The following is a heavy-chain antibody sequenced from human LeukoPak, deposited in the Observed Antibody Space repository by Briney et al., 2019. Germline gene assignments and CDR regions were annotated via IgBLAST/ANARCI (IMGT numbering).Heavy chain of an antibody. J-gene: IGHJ4*02. V-gene: IGHV4-39*07. CDR1: GGSISSSSYY. D-gene: IGHD3-10*01. CDR2: IYYSGST. CDR3: ARVRGSITMVRGVIDY. Sequence: SETLSLTCTVSGGSISSSSYYWGWIRQPPGKGLEWIGSIYYSGSTYYNPSLKSRVTISVDTSKNQFSLKLSSVTAADTAVYYCARVRGSITMVRGVIDYWGQGTLVTVSS.